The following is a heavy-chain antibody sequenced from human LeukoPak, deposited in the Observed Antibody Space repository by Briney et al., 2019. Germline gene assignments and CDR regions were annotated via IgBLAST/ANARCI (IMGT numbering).Heavy chain of an antibody. CDR2: MNPNSGNT. J-gene: IGHJ5*02. V-gene: IGHV1-8*03. CDR3: ARGLRQSGFDP. D-gene: IGHD2-8*01. Sequence: GASVKVSCKASGYTFTSYDINWVRQATGQGLEWMGWMNPNSGNTGYAQKFQGRVTITRNPSISTAYMELSSLRSEDRAVYYCARGLRQSGFDPWGQGTLVTVSS. CDR1: GYTFTSYD.